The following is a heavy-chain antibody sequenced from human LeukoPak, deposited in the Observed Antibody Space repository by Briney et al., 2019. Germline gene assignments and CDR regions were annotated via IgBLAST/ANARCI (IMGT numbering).Heavy chain of an antibody. J-gene: IGHJ5*02. Sequence: SETLSLTGTVSGDSISSGVYYWIWIRQLPGKGLEWIGYIYYSGSTYYNPSLKSRVTMSVDTSRNQFSLKLSSVTAADTAVYYCARATSRVGGRFDPWGLGTLVTVSS. CDR3: ARATSRVGGRFDP. D-gene: IGHD2-2*01. CDR2: IYYSGST. CDR1: GDSISSGVYY. V-gene: IGHV4-31*03.